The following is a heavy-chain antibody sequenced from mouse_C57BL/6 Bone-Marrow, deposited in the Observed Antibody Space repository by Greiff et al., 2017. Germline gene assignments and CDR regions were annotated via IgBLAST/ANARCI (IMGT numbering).Heavy chain of an antibody. CDR1: GYTFTDYY. J-gene: IGHJ2*01. V-gene: IGHV1-19*01. CDR2: INPYNGGT. D-gene: IGHD1-1*01. Sequence: VQLQQPGAELVKPGASVKMSCKASGYTFTDYYMNWVKQSHGKSLEWIGVINPYNGGTSYNQKFKGKATLTVDKSSSTAYMELNSLTSEDSAVYYCARWGLYYYGSSYFDYWGQGTTLTVSS. CDR3: ARWGLYYYGSSYFDY.